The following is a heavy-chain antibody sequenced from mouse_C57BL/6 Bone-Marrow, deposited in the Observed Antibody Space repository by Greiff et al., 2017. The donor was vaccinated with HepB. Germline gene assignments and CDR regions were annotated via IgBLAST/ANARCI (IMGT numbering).Heavy chain of an antibody. Sequence: EVKLMESGGGLVQPKGSLKLSCAASGFSFNTYAMNWVRQAPGKGLEWVARIRSKSNNYATYYADSVKDRFTISRDDSESMLYLQMNNLKTEDTAMYYCVRHDGYAWFAYWGQGTLVTVSA. J-gene: IGHJ3*01. D-gene: IGHD2-3*01. V-gene: IGHV10-1*01. CDR2: IRSKSNNYAT. CDR3: VRHDGYAWFAY. CDR1: GFSFNTYA.